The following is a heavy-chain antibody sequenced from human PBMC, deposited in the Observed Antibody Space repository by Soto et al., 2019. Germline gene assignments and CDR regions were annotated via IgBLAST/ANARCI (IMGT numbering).Heavy chain of an antibody. CDR2: VFISGST. CDR1: GASISSYY. Sequence: TLETLSLTCTVSGASISSYYWIWIRQPAGKGLEWIGRVFISGSTNYNPSLESRVTMSVDTSKDQFSLRLSSVTAADTAVYYCASALLDFGDYYFHYWGQGALVTVSS. V-gene: IGHV4-4*07. D-gene: IGHD4-17*01. CDR3: ASALLDFGDYYFHY. J-gene: IGHJ4*02.